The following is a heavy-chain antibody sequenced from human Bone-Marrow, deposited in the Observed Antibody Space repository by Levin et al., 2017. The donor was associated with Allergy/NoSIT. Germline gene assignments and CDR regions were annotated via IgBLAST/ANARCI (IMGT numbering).Heavy chain of an antibody. CDR2: IYYSGTA. J-gene: IGHJ4*02. CDR3: ARMGDTTMVDPFDY. Sequence: SQTLSLTCTVSGGSISNYYWSWIRQPPGKELEWIGYIYYSGTAKYNPSLKSRLTISVDTSKSQFSLKLTSVTAADTAIYYCARMGDTTMVDPFDYWGQGTLVTVSS. D-gene: IGHD5-18*01. V-gene: IGHV4-59*01. CDR1: GGSISNYY.